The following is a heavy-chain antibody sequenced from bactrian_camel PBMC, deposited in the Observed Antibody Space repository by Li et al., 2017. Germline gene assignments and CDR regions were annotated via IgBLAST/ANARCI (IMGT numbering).Heavy chain of an antibody. D-gene: IGHD2*01. CDR3: AKGFGSWTDEYNC. CDR2: ITGGGST. J-gene: IGHJ4*01. V-gene: IGHV3S1*01. CDR1: EFTFSSYD. Sequence: HVQLVESGGGLVQPGGSLRLSCAASEFTFSSYDMSWVRQAPGKGLEWVSGITGGGSTYYADSVKGRFTISRDNAKNTLYLQLNSLKIEDTAMYYCAKGFGSWTDEYNCWGQGTQVTVS.